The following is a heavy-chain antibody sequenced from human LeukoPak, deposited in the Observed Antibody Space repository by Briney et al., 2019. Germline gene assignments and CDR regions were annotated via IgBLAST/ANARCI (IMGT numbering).Heavy chain of an antibody. Sequence: GGSLRLSCAASGFTFSSYWMHWVRQAPGKGLVWVSRINTDGSSTSYADSVKGRFTISRDNAKNTLYLQMNSLRVGDTAVYYCATEGIVGGGAHFDYWGQGTLVTVSS. V-gene: IGHV3-74*01. CDR1: GFTFSSYW. CDR2: INTDGSST. D-gene: IGHD1-26*01. J-gene: IGHJ4*02. CDR3: ATEGIVGGGAHFDY.